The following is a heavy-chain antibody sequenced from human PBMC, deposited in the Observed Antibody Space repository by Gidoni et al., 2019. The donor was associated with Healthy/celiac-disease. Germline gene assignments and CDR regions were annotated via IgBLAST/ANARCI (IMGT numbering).Heavy chain of an antibody. J-gene: IGHJ6*02. CDR2: IYSGGSI. D-gene: IGHD3-10*01. V-gene: IGHV3-66*01. CDR3: ARDYYGSGTYGMDV. CDR1: GFTVRSNY. Sequence: EVQLVVSGGGLVQPGGSLRLSCAASGFTVRSNYMSWVRQAPGKGLAWVSIIYSGGSIYYADSVKGRFTISRDNSKNTLYLQMNSLRAEDTAVYYCARDYYGSGTYGMDVWGQGTTVTVSS.